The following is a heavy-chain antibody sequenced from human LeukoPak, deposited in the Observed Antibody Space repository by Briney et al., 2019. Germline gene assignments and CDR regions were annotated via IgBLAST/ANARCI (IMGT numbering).Heavy chain of an antibody. D-gene: IGHD3-3*01. J-gene: IGHJ6*02. CDR3: ARDLIWSGYYLMDYYYGMDV. V-gene: IGHV6-1*01. CDR2: TYYRSKWYN. CDR1: GDSVSSNSAA. Sequence: SQTLSLTCAISGDSVSSNSAAWNWIRQSPSRGLEWLGRTYYRSKWYNDYAVSVKSRITINPDTSKNQFSLQLNSVTPEDTAVYYCARDLIWSGYYLMDYYYGMDVWGQGTTVTVSS.